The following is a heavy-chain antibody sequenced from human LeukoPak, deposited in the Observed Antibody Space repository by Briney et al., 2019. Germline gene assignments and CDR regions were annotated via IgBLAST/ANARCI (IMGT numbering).Heavy chain of an antibody. CDR2: INQDGNEK. V-gene: IGHV3-7*01. Sequence: GGSLRLSCAASGDIVNNYWMNWVRQAPGKGLEWVANINQDGNEKNYVGSVKGRFTISRDNAKNSLYLQMNSLRPEDTAVYYCVSHPAHWGQGILVTVSS. CDR3: VSHPAH. J-gene: IGHJ4*02. CDR1: GDIVNNYW.